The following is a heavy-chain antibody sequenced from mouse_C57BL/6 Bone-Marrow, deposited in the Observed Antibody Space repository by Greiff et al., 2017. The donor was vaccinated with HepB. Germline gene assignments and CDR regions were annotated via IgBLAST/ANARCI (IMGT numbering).Heavy chain of an antibody. D-gene: IGHD4-1*02. Sequence: QVHVKQPGAELVKPGASVKLSCKASGYTFTSYWMHWVKQRPGRGLEWIGRIDPNSGGTKYNEKFKSKATLTVDKPSSTAYMQLSSLTSEDSAVYYCARPPTGTYYFDYWGQGTTLTVSS. CDR3: ARPPTGTYYFDY. CDR2: IDPNSGGT. V-gene: IGHV1-72*01. J-gene: IGHJ2*01. CDR1: GYTFTSYW.